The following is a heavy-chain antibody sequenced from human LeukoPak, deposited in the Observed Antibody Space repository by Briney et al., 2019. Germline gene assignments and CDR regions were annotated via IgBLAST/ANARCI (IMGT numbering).Heavy chain of an antibody. Sequence: GGSLRLSCAASGFTFSSYAMTCVRQAPGKGLEWVSGISGSGGSTYYTDSVKGRFTISRDNAKNTLYLQMNNLRAEDTAVYYCAKAKKDSSTSHFDFWGQGTLVTVSS. CDR1: GFTFSSYA. J-gene: IGHJ4*02. CDR3: AKAKKDSSTSHFDF. V-gene: IGHV3-23*01. D-gene: IGHD6-19*01. CDR2: ISGSGGST.